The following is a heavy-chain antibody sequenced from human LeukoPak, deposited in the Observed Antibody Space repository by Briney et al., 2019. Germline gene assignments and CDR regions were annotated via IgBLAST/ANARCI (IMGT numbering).Heavy chain of an antibody. Sequence: GASVKVSCKASGYTFTDYYMHWVQQAPGKGLEWMGRVDPEDGETIYAEKFQGRVTITADTSTDTAYMELSSLRSEDTAVYYCATDRDFWNIWGQGIMVTVSS. D-gene: IGHD3-3*01. J-gene: IGHJ3*02. CDR3: ATDRDFWNI. CDR2: VDPEDGET. V-gene: IGHV1-69-2*01. CDR1: GYTFTDYY.